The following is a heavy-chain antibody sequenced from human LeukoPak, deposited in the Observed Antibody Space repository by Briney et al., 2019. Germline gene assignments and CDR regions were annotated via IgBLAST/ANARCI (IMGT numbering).Heavy chain of an antibody. CDR2: INTNTGDP. CDR1: GYTLTELS. V-gene: IGHV7-4-1*01. D-gene: IGHD3-22*01. CDR3: AGQMRGDTSGYFDY. J-gene: IGHJ4*02. Sequence: ASVKVSCKVSGYTLTELSMHWVRQAPGQGLEWMGGINTNTGDPTYAQGFTGRFVFSLDTSVSTAYLQIASLKAEDTAVYYCAGQMRGDTSGYFDYWGQGTLVTVSS.